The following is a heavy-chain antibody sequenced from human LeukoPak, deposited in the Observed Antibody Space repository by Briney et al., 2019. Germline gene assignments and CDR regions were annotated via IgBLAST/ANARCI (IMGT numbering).Heavy chain of an antibody. CDR3: ARDSDYYDSRGSLGAY. J-gene: IGHJ4*02. CDR1: GFTVSSNY. Sequence: AGGSLRLSCAASGFTVSSNYMSWVRQAPGKGLEWVSVIYSGGSTYYADSVKGRFTISRDNSKNTLYLQMNCLRAEDTAVYYCARDSDYYDSRGSLGAYWGQGTLVTVSS. D-gene: IGHD3-22*01. CDR2: IYSGGST. V-gene: IGHV3-53*01.